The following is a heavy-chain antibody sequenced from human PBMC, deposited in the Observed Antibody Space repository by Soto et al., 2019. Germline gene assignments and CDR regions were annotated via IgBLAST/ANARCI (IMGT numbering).Heavy chain of an antibody. CDR3: AISQDRGGRTTFIY. D-gene: IGHD3-16*01. CDR1: GFTFDDNA. V-gene: IGHV3-9*01. Sequence: GGSLRLSCAVSGFTFDDNAMHWVRQAPEKGLEWVSGINWKSDIGYADSVKGRFTISRDNAENSLYLQMNSLRAEDTALYYCAISQDRGGRTTFIYWGQGAQVTVSS. J-gene: IGHJ4*02. CDR2: INWKSDI.